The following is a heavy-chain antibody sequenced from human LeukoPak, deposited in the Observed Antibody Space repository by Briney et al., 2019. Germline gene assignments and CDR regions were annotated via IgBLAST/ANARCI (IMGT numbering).Heavy chain of an antibody. CDR2: ISAYNGNT. V-gene: IGHV1-18*01. CDR3: ARGGRDSSGYYIWFDP. D-gene: IGHD3-22*01. CDR1: GYTFTGYG. Sequence: ASVKVSCKASGYTFTGYGISWVRQAPGQGLEWMGWISAYNGNTDYAQKLQGRVTMTRNTSISTAYMELSSLRSEDRAVYYCARGGRDSSGYYIWFDPWGQGTLVTVSS. J-gene: IGHJ5*02.